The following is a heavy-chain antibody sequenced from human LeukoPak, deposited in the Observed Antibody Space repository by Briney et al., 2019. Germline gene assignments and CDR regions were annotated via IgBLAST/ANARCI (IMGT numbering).Heavy chain of an antibody. J-gene: IGHJ6*03. D-gene: IGHD6-19*01. CDR2: IYYSGST. CDR1: GGSISSSSYY. CDR3: AREQRSSGWYLGYYYYYMDV. Sequence: PSETLSLTCTVSGGSISSSSYYWGWIRQPPGKGLEWIGSIYYSGSTYYNPSLKSRVTISVDTYKNQFSLKLSSVTAADTAVYYCAREQRSSGWYLGYYYYYMDVWGKGTTVTISS. V-gene: IGHV4-39*07.